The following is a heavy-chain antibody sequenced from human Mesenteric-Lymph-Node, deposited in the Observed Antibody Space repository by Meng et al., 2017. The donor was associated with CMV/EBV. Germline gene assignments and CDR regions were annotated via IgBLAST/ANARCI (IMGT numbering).Heavy chain of an antibody. CDR2: GYNSGST. CDR3: ARGVGKGYYYFYYGMDV. J-gene: IGHJ6*02. Sequence: GSLRLSCTVSYGSISNYYWTWVRQPPGKRLEWIGYGYNSGSTTYNPSLRSRVTISIDTSKNQFSLKFTSVTAADTAVYYCARGVGKGYYYFYYGMDVWGQGTTVTVSS. V-gene: IGHV4-59*01. D-gene: IGHD7-27*01. CDR1: YGSISNYY.